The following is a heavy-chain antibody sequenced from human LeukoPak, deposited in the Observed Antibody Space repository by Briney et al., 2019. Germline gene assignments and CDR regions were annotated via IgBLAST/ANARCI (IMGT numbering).Heavy chain of an antibody. Sequence: PSETLSLTCTVSGYSISSGYYWGWIRQPRGKGLEWIGSIYHSGDTSYNPSLQSRVTISLDTPKNQFSLKLSSVTAADTAVYYCARAGFPYQLPSYFDYWGQGTLVTVSS. CDR3: ARAGFPYQLPSYFDY. J-gene: IGHJ4*02. CDR2: IYHSGDT. V-gene: IGHV4-38-2*02. CDR1: GYSISSGYY. D-gene: IGHD2-2*01.